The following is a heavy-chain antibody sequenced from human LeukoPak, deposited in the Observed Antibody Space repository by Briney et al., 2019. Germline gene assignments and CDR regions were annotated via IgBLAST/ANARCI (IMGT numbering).Heavy chain of an antibody. CDR3: VKVRGRARVGYFDY. CDR2: ISSSSSYT. CDR1: GFTFSDYY. D-gene: IGHD1-26*01. V-gene: IGHV3-11*06. Sequence: GGSLRLSCAASGFTFSDYYMSWIRQAPGKGLEWVSYISSSSSYTNYADSVKGRFSISRDNAKNTLYLQMNSLRVEDTAIYYCVKVRGRARVGYFDYWGQGTLVTVSS. J-gene: IGHJ4*02.